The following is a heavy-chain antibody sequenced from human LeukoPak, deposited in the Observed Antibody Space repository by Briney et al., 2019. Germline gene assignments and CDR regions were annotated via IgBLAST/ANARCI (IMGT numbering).Heavy chain of an antibody. CDR2: IHSDGITT. D-gene: IGHD6-13*01. CDR1: GFTFSSYW. J-gene: IGHJ4*02. CDR3: GREYSDSRYFDY. V-gene: IGHV3-74*01. Sequence: GGSLRLSCAASGFTFSSYWMHWVRQAPGRGVVWVSRIHSDGITTNYADSVKGRFTISRDNAQNTLYLQMNSLRAEDTAVYYCGREYSDSRYFDYWGQGTLVTVSS.